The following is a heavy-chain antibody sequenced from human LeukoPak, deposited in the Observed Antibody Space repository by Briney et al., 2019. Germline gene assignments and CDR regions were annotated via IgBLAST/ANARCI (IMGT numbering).Heavy chain of an antibody. CDR2: FYYSGST. J-gene: IGHJ3*02. Sequence: SETLSLTCTVSGGSISRSSYYWGWIRQPPGKGLEWIVSFYYSGSTYYNPSLKSRVTVSVDTSKNQFSLKLSSVSAADTAIYYCARHSRSAYSGYENAFDIWGQGTVVTVSS. CDR3: ARHSRSAYSGYENAFDI. D-gene: IGHD5-12*01. V-gene: IGHV4-39*01. CDR1: GGSISRSSYY.